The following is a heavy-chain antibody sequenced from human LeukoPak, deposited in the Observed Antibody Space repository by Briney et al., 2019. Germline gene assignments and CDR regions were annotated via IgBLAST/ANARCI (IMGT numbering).Heavy chain of an antibody. J-gene: IGHJ6*03. CDR3: AREMVRGVIKDQSLHYFYYYYMDV. Sequence: PSETLSLTCTVSGGSISSGAYYWTWIRQPAGKGLEWIGRIFSSGSTNYNSSLKSRLTISVDTSKNQFSLKLSSVTAADTAVYYCAREMVRGVIKDQSLHYFYYYYMDVWGKGTTVTISS. D-gene: IGHD3-10*01. CDR1: GGSISSGAYY. V-gene: IGHV4-61*02. CDR2: IFSSGST.